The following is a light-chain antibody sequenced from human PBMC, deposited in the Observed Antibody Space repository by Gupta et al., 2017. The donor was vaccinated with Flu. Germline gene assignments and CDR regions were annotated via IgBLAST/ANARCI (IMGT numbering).Light chain of an antibody. CDR1: QSVSSSY. J-gene: IGKJ2*01. Sequence: TLAWSPGERATPTCRASQSVSSSYLAWYQQKPGQPPRILIYGASSRPTGILDRFSGSGSGTDFTITISRLEPEDFAVYYCQQYGSSPPYTFGQGTKLEIK. V-gene: IGKV3-20*01. CDR3: QQYGSSPPYT. CDR2: GAS.